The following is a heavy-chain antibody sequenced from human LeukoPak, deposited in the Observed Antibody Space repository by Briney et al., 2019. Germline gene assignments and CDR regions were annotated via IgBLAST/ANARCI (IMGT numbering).Heavy chain of an antibody. CDR3: ARSQVFYDSSGYYGY. J-gene: IGHJ4*02. Sequence: PSETLSLTCTVSGGSISSSSYYWGWIRQPPGKGLEWIGSIYYSGSTYYNPSLKSRVTISVDTSKNQFSLKLSSVTAADTAVYYCARSQVFYDSSGYYGYWGQGTLVTVSS. D-gene: IGHD3-22*01. CDR2: IYYSGST. CDR1: GGSISSSSYY. V-gene: IGHV4-39*07.